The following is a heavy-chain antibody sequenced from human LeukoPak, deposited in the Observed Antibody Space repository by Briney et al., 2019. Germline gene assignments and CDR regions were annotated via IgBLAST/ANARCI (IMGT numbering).Heavy chain of an antibody. CDR1: GFTFSCYN. CDR3: VRLTVGAGS. J-gene: IGHJ5*02. D-gene: IGHD1-26*01. V-gene: IGHV3-48*01. Sequence: GGSLRLSCAASGFTFSCYNMNWVRQAPGKGLEWVSYISSSSSTIYYADSVKGRFTISRDNAKKSLYLQMNSLRAEDTAVYYCVRLTVGAGSWGQGTLVTVSS. CDR2: ISSSSSTI.